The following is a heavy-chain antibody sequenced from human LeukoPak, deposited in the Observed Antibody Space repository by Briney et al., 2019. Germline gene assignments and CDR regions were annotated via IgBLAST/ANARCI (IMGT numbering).Heavy chain of an antibody. V-gene: IGHV4-34*01. D-gene: IGHD3-22*01. CDR3: ARGRLYYYDSSGYYSHYYYYYMDV. CDR2: INHSGST. J-gene: IGHJ6*03. Sequence: SETLSLTCAVYGGSFSGYYWSWIRQPPGKGLEWIGEINHSGSTNYNPSLKSRVTISVDTSKNQFSLKLSSVTAADTAVYYCARGRLYYYDSSGYYSHYYYYYMDVWGKGTTVNVSS. CDR1: GGSFSGYY.